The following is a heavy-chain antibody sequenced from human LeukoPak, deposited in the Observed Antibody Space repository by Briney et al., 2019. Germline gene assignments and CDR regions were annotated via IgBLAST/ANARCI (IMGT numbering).Heavy chain of an antibody. V-gene: IGHV3-23*01. CDR3: ATVFGYDGSGSSDY. Sequence: PGGSLRLSCVASGFTFSSYAVTWVRQAPGKGLEWVSTITSVDDTSYADSVKGRFTISRDNSKHTLYLQMNSLRAEDTAVYYCATVFGYDGSGSSDYWGQGALVTVSS. CDR1: GFTFSSYA. CDR2: ITSVDDT. J-gene: IGHJ4*02. D-gene: IGHD3-10*01.